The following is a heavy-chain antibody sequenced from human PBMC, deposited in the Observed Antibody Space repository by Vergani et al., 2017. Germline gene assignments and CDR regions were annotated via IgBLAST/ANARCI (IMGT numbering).Heavy chain of an antibody. Sequence: EVQLVESGGGLVQPGGSLRLSCAASGFTFSSYWMSWVRQAPGKGLEWVANIKQDGSEKYYVDSVKGRFTISRDNAKNSLYLQMNSLRAEDTAVYYCARLSGYSGSWYTAYYYYYYMDVWGKGTTVTVSS. J-gene: IGHJ6*03. CDR2: IKQDGSEK. CDR3: ARLSGYSGSWYTAYYYYYYMDV. V-gene: IGHV3-7*01. CDR1: GFTFSSYW. D-gene: IGHD6-13*01.